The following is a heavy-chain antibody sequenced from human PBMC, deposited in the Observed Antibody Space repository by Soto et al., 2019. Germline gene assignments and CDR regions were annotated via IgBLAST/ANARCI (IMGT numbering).Heavy chain of an antibody. J-gene: IGHJ4*02. V-gene: IGHV4-59*12. CDR2: IYYSGST. CDR3: ARLRVVRGVPYYFDY. D-gene: IGHD3-10*01. CDR1: GGSISSYY. Sequence: SETLSLTCTVSGGSISSYYWSWIRQPPGKGLEWIGYIYYSGSTNYNPSLKSRVTISVDTSKNQFSLKLSSVTAADTAVYYCARLRVVRGVPYYFDYWGQGTLVTVSS.